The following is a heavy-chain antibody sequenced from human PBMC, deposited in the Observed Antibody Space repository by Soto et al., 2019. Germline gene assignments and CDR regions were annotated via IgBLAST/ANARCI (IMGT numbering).Heavy chain of an antibody. CDR2: ISYDGSNK. V-gene: IGHV3-30-3*01. D-gene: IGHD5-12*01. CDR1: GFTFSSYA. J-gene: IGHJ4*02. Sequence: QVQLVESGGGVVQPGRSLRLSCAASGFTFSSYAMHWVRQAPGKGLEWVAVISYDGSNKYYADSVKGRFTISRDNSKNTLYLQMNSMRAEDTAVYYCARDSRWLRSAVLYYFAYCGQGTLVTVSS. CDR3: ARDSRWLRSAVLYYFAY.